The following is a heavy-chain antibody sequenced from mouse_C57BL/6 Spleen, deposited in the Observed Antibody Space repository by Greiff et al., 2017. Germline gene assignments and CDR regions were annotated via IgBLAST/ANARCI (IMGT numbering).Heavy chain of an antibody. J-gene: IGHJ2*01. CDR3: AIRYNVSSYGYFDY. V-gene: IGHV1-52*01. CDR1: GYTFTSYW. CDR2: IDPSDSEP. Sequence: VQLQQPGAELVRPGSSVKLSCKASGYTFTSYWMHWVKQRPIQGLQWIGNIDPSDSEPHYNQKFKDKATLTVDNVSSTAYMHPRSLTSEDSAVYYCAIRYNVSSYGYFDYWGQGTTLTVSS. D-gene: IGHD1-1*01.